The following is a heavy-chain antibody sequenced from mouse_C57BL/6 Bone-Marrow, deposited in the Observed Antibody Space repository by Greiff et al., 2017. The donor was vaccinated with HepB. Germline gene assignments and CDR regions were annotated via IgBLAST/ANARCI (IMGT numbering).Heavy chain of an antibody. CDR1: GYTFTDYN. Sequence: VQLQQSGPELVKPGASVKMSCKASGYTFTDYNMHWVKQSHGKSLEWIGYINPNNGGTSYNQKFKGKATLTVNKSSSTAYMELRSLTSEDSAVYYCANPHYYGSSQAWFAYWGQGTLVTVSA. D-gene: IGHD1-1*01. V-gene: IGHV1-22*01. J-gene: IGHJ3*01. CDR2: INPNNGGT. CDR3: ANPHYYGSSQAWFAY.